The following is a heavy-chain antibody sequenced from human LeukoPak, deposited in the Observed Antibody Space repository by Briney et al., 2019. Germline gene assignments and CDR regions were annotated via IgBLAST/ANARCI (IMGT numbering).Heavy chain of an antibody. D-gene: IGHD3-22*01. CDR2: ISYDGSNQ. V-gene: IGHV3-30-3*01. CDR1: GFTFSSYA. Sequence: GRSLRLSCSASGFTFSSYAMHWVRQAPGKGLEWVAIISYDGSNQYYADSVKGRFTISRDNSKNTLYLQMNSLRVEDTAVYYCARDGHDFYDSSGYQGSFDYWGQGRLVTGSS. CDR3: ARDGHDFYDSSGYQGSFDY. J-gene: IGHJ4*02.